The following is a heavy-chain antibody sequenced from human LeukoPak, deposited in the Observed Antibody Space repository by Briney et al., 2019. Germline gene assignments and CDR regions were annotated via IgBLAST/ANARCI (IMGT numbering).Heavy chain of an antibody. V-gene: IGHV4-34*01. D-gene: IGHD5-18*01. Sequence: PSETLSLTCAVYGGSFSGYYWNWIRQPPGKGLEWIGEINHSGSTNYNPSLKSRVTISVDTSKNQFSLKLSSVTAADTAVYYCARTLRGYSYGDAFDIWGQGTMVTVSS. CDR1: GGSFSGYY. CDR3: ARTLRGYSYGDAFDI. J-gene: IGHJ3*02. CDR2: INHSGST.